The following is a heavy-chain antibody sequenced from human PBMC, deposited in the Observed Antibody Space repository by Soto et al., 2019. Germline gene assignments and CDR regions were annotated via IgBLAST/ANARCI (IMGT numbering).Heavy chain of an antibody. D-gene: IGHD3-22*01. Sequence: PSETLSLTCTVSGGSLNSYYWTWLRQSPGKGLEWIGYVSSTGSTNYNPSLKSRLTMSVDTSTNEFSLSLTSVTAADTAVYFCAGFSPQRKSYDNNQDWFDTWGQGIMVTVSS. CDR2: VSSTGST. J-gene: IGHJ5*02. CDR1: GGSLNSYY. CDR3: AGFSPQRKSYDNNQDWFDT. V-gene: IGHV4-59*01.